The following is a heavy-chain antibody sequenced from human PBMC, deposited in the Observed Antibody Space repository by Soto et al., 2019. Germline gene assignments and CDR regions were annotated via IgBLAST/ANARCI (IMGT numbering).Heavy chain of an antibody. CDR1: GFTFDDYA. CDR3: AKDTSHETLGFWSGYTNYYYYYYMDV. Sequence: GGSLRLSCAASGFTFDDYAMHWVRQAPGKGLEWVSGISWNSGSIGYADSVKGRFTISRENAKNSLYLQMNSLRAEGTALYYCAKDTSHETLGFWSGYTNYYYYYYMDVWGKGTTVTVSS. J-gene: IGHJ6*03. D-gene: IGHD3-3*01. V-gene: IGHV3-9*01. CDR2: ISWNSGSI.